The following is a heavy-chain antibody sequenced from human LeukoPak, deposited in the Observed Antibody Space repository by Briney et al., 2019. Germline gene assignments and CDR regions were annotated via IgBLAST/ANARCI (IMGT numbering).Heavy chain of an antibody. V-gene: IGHV1-2*02. Sequence: EASVKVSCKASGGTFSSYAISWVRQAPGQGLEWMGWINPNSGGTNYAQKFQGRVTMTRDTSISTAYMELSRLRSDDTAVYYCARGLAFIVVVPAALDYWGQGTLVTVSS. CDR3: ARGLAFIVVVPAALDY. CDR1: GGTFSSYA. D-gene: IGHD2-2*01. J-gene: IGHJ4*02. CDR2: INPNSGGT.